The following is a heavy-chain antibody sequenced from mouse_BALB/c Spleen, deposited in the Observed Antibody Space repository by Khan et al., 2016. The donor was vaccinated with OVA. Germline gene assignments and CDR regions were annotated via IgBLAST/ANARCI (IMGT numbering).Heavy chain of an antibody. D-gene: IGHD2-2*01. CDR2: ISSTGST. Sequence: EVELVESGPGLVKPSQSLSLTCTVTGYSITSDYAWNWIRQFPGNKLEWMGYISSTGSTSYNPSLKSRISITRDTSKNQFFLQLKSVTTEDTATYYCARSLYYCYGYAVDCWGRGTSVTVSS. CDR1: GYSITSDYA. CDR3: ARSLYYCYGYAVDC. J-gene: IGHJ4*01. V-gene: IGHV3-2*02.